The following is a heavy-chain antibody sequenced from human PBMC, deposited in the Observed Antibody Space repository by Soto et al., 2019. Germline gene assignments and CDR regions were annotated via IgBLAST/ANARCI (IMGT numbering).Heavy chain of an antibody. D-gene: IGHD3-22*01. Sequence: SYTLSLTCTVSGFSITSYYWSWIRQPPGKGLEWIGYIYYSGSTNYNPSLKSRVTISVDTSKNQFSLKLSSVTAADTAVYYCARDTVIRRVSYYGMDVWGQGTTVT. J-gene: IGHJ6*02. V-gene: IGHV4-59*01. CDR3: ARDTVIRRVSYYGMDV. CDR2: IYYSGST. CDR1: GFSITSYY.